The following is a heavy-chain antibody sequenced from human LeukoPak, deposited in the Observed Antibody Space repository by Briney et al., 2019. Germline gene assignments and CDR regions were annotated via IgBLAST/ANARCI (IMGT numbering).Heavy chain of an antibody. CDR3: ARESNPEQWLVGGDWFDP. CDR1: GYTFTGYY. J-gene: IGHJ5*02. CDR2: INPNSGGT. V-gene: IGHV1-2*02. Sequence: AASVKVSCKASGYTFTGYYMHWVRQAPGQGLEWMGWINPNSGGTNYAQKFQGRVTMTRDTSISTAYMELSRLRSDDTAVYYCARESNPEQWLVGGDWFDPWGQGTLVTVSS. D-gene: IGHD6-19*01.